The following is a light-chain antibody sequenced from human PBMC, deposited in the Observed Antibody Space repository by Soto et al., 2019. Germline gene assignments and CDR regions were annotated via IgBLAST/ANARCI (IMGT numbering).Light chain of an antibody. CDR3: QQYNTYPST. V-gene: IGKV1-5*01. CDR2: HAS. J-gene: IGKJ5*01. Sequence: DIQMTQSPSTLSASVGDRVIMTCRASQTISTWLAWYQQHPGTAPTLLISHASTLENGVPTRFSATGSRTEFTLTISSLQPDDFATYYCQQYNTYPSTFGQGTRLEI. CDR1: QTISTW.